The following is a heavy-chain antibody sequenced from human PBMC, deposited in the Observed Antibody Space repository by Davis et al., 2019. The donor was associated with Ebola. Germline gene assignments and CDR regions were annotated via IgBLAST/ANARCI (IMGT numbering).Heavy chain of an antibody. CDR2: IWYDGSNE. Sequence: GESLKISCAASGFTFSYYGMHWVRQAPGKGLEWVALIWYDGSNEYYADSVKGRFTISRDNSKNTLYLQMNSLRVEDTAVYYCARDLEDGGSPWGQGTLVTVSS. D-gene: IGHD4-23*01. V-gene: IGHV3-33*01. CDR3: ARDLEDGGSP. CDR1: GFTFSYYG. J-gene: IGHJ5*02.